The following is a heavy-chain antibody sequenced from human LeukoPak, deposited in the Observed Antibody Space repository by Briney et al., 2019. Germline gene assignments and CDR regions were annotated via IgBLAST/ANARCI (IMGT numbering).Heavy chain of an antibody. CDR3: ARGNSGTYGNWFDP. Sequence: PGGSLRLSCAASGFTFSSYWMHWVRQAPGKGLVWVSRINSDGSSTRYADSVKGRFTISRDNAKNTLYLQMNTLRAEDTALYYCARGNSGTYGNWFDPWGQGTLVTVSS. CDR1: GFTFSSYW. J-gene: IGHJ5*02. V-gene: IGHV3-74*01. D-gene: IGHD1-26*01. CDR2: INSDGSST.